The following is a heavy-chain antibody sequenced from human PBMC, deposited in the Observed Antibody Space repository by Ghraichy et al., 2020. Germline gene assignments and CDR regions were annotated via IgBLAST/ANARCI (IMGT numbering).Heavy chain of an antibody. CDR1: GFTFSSYA. D-gene: IGHD5-12*01. V-gene: IGHV3-23*01. CDR2: ISGSGGST. Sequence: LSLTCAASGFTFSSYAMSWVRQAPAKGLEWVSAISGSGGSTYYADSVKGRFTISRDNSKNTLYLQMNSLRAEDTAVYYCATLHQYSGYVVDYWGQGTLVTVSS. CDR3: ATLHQYSGYVVDY. J-gene: IGHJ4*02.